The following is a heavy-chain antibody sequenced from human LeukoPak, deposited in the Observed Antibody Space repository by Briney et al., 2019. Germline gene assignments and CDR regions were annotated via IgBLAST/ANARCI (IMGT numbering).Heavy chain of an antibody. J-gene: IGHJ5*02. Sequence: SETLSLTCTVSGGSISSSSYYWGWIRQPPGKGLEWIGSIYYSGSTYYNPSLKSRVTISVDTSKNQFSLRLSSVTAADTAVYYCARLFEAAVGPGIWWFDPWGQGTLVTVSS. CDR3: ARLFEAAVGPGIWWFDP. D-gene: IGHD6-13*01. CDR2: IYYSGST. CDR1: GGSISSSSYY. V-gene: IGHV4-39*07.